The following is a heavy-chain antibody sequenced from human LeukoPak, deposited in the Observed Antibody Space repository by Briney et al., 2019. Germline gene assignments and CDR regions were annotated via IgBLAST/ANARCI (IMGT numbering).Heavy chain of an antibody. CDR3: AKDIVTGCFSFSSPFDDFFDI. CDR2: ISYDGSNK. CDR1: GFTFSSYG. J-gene: IGHJ3*02. D-gene: IGHD3/OR15-3a*01. V-gene: IGHV3-30*18. Sequence: GGSLRLSCAASGFTFSSYGMHWVRQAPGKGLEWVAVISYDGSNKYYADSVKGRFTISRDNSKNTLYLQMNSLRAEDTAVYYFAKDIVTGCFSFSSPFDDFFDIWGQGKMVPVSS.